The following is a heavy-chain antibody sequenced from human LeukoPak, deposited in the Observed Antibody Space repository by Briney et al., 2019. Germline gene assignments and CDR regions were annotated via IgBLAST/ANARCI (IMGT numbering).Heavy chain of an antibody. D-gene: IGHD5-18*01. CDR2: ISHDGSNK. V-gene: IGHV3-30-3*01. CDR1: GFTFSTYA. CDR3: ARDKGGRGYSYGLHYFDY. Sequence: QPGGSLRLSCAASGFTFSTYAIHWVGQAPGKGLEWVAVISHDGSNKNYADSVKGRLTISRDNSKNTLYLQMNSLRAEDTAVYYCARDKGGRGYSYGLHYFDYWGQGTLVTVSS. J-gene: IGHJ4*02.